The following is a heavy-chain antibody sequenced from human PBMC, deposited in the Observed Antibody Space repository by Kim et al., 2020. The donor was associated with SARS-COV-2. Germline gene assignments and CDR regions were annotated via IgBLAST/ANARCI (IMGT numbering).Heavy chain of an antibody. CDR2: IWYDGSNK. D-gene: IGHD3-22*01. V-gene: IGHV3-33*01. CDR1: GFTFSSYG. Sequence: GGSLRLSCAASGFTFSSYGMHWVRQAPGKGLEWVAVIWYDGSNKYYADSVKGRFTISRDNSKNTLYLQMNSLRAEDTAVYYCARAVTYDSSGYVDYWGQGTLVTVSS. CDR3: ARAVTYDSSGYVDY. J-gene: IGHJ4*02.